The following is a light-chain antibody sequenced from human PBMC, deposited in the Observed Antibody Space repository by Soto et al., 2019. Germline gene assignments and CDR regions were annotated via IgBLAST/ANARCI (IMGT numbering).Light chain of an antibody. V-gene: IGLV1-40*01. CDR3: QSYDSRLSGYV. CDR1: SSTIGAGYD. Sequence: QSVLTQPPSVSGAPGQRVTLSCTGSSSTIGAGYDVHWYQQLPGTAPKLLIYGNSNRPSGVPDRFSGSKSGTSASLAITGLQAEDEADYYCQSYDSRLSGYVFGTGTKVTVL. J-gene: IGLJ1*01. CDR2: GNS.